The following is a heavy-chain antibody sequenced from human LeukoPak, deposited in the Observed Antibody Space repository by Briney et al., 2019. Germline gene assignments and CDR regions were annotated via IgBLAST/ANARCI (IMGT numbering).Heavy chain of an antibody. J-gene: IGHJ4*02. D-gene: IGHD6-13*01. CDR2: INWNGGST. CDR3: ARASGYSSSWYGSVY. Sequence: RSGGSLRLSCAASGFTFDDYGMSWVRHAPGKGLEWASGINWNGGSTGYADSVKGRFTISRDNAKNSLYLQMNSLRAEDTALYYCARASGYSSSWYGSVYWGQGTLVTVSS. V-gene: IGHV3-20*04. CDR1: GFTFDDYG.